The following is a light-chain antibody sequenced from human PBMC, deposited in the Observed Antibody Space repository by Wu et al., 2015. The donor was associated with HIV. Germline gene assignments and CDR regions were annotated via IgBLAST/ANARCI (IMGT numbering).Light chain of an antibody. Sequence: EIVMTQSPATLSVSPGERATLSCRASQSVSSNLAWYQQKFGQAPRLLIFGASTRATGISARFSGSGSGTEFTLSISSLQSEDFAVYYCQQYNKWPPWTFGQGTKGGNQT. CDR3: QQYNKWPPWT. J-gene: IGKJ1*01. CDR2: GAS. V-gene: IGKV3-15*01. CDR1: QSVSSN.